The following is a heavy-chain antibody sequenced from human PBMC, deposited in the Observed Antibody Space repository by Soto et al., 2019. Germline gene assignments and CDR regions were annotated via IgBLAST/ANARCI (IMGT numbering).Heavy chain of an antibody. J-gene: IGHJ5*02. CDR2: INPNSGGT. Sequence: ASVKVSGKASGYTFTGYYMHCVRLAPGQGLEWMGWINPNSGGTNYAQKFQGRVTMTRDTSISTAYMELSRLRSDDTAVYYCARWWELLASKWFDPWGQGTLVTVSS. CDR1: GYTFTGYY. D-gene: IGHD1-26*01. CDR3: ARWWELLASKWFDP. V-gene: IGHV1-2*02.